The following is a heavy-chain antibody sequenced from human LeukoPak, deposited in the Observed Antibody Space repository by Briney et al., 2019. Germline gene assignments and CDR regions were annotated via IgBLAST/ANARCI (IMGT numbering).Heavy chain of an antibody. D-gene: IGHD1-1*01. CDR1: GGSISSGGYY. CDR3: AREGFSTIDY. CDR2: IYYSGST. V-gene: IGHV4-31*03. J-gene: IGHJ4*02. Sequence: PSQTLSLTCTVSGGSISSGGYYWSWIRQHPGKGLEWIGYIYYSGSTYYNPSLKSRVTISVDTPKNQFSLKLSSVTAADTAVYYCAREGFSTIDYWGQGTLVTVSS.